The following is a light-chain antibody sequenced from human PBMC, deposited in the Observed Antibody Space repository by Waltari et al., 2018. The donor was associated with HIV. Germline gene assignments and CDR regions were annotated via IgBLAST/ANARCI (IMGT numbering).Light chain of an antibody. J-gene: IGLJ2*01. Sequence: QSALTQPPSASGSPGQSVTISCTGTSSDVGGYKYVSWYQQHPGKAPKLMIYEVSKRPSGGPDRFSGSKSGNTASLTFSGLQAQDEADYYCLSYTGSNNSLVFGGGTKLTVL. V-gene: IGLV2-8*01. CDR1: SSDVGGYKY. CDR3: LSYTGSNNSLV. CDR2: EVS.